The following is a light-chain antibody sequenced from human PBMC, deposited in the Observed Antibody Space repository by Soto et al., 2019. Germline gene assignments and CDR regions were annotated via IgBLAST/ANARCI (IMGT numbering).Light chain of an antibody. CDR2: DAS. CDR1: QSVSNY. CDR3: QQRSRWPI. V-gene: IGKV3-11*01. Sequence: EIVLTQSPVNLTLSPGERATLSCTASQSVSNYLAWYQQKPGQASSLLIYDASNRATRIPARFSGSGSGTDFTLTISRLEPEDVAVYYCQQRSRWPIFGQGTRLEIK. J-gene: IGKJ5*01.